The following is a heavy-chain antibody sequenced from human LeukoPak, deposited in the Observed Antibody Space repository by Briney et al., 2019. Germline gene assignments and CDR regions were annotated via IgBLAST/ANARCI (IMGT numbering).Heavy chain of an antibody. CDR1: GLTFSDYW. V-gene: IGHV3-74*03. Sequence: GGSLRLSCAVSGLTFSDYWMHWVRQAPGKGLEWVAGISKDGGSTEYADFVKGRCTISRDNAKNTLYLQMNSLTVDDTAVYYCTSGIGTYDYWGLGAQVIVS. J-gene: IGHJ4*02. D-gene: IGHD1-14*01. CDR2: ISKDGGST. CDR3: TSGIGTYDY.